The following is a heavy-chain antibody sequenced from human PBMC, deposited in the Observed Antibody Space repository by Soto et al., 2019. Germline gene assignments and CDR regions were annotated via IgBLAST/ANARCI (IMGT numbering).Heavy chain of an antibody. J-gene: IGHJ6*03. CDR1: GGSISSYY. Sequence: SETLSLTCTVSGGSISSYYWSWIRQPPGKGLEWIGYIYYSGSTNYNPSLKSRVTISVDTSKNQFSLKLSSVTAADTAVYYCARDGGGSSWYSYYDYYYYYMDVWGKGTTVTVSS. V-gene: IGHV4-59*01. D-gene: IGHD2-15*01. CDR3: ARDGGGSSWYSYYDYYYYYMDV. CDR2: IYYSGST.